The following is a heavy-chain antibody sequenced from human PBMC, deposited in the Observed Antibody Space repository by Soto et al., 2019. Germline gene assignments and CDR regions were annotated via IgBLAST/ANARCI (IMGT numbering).Heavy chain of an antibody. CDR1: GGSFSGYY. D-gene: IGHD3-3*01. CDR3: ARGLRFLGSITIFGVVIKDSNWFDP. Sequence: SETLSLTCAVYGGSFSGYYWSWIRQPPGKRLEWIGEINHSGSTNYNPSLKSRVTISVDTSKNQFSLKLSSVTAADTAVYYCARGLRFLGSITIFGVVIKDSNWFDPWGQGTLVTVSS. V-gene: IGHV4-34*01. CDR2: INHSGST. J-gene: IGHJ5*02.